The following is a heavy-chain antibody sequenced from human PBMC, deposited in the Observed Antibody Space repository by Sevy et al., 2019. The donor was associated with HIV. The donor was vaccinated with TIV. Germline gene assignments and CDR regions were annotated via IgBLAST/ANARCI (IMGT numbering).Heavy chain of an antibody. V-gene: IGHV3-9*01. J-gene: IGHJ4*02. Sequence: GGSLRLSCAASGFTFDDYAMHWVRQAPGKGLEWVSGISWNSGSIGCADSVKGRFTISRDNAKNSLYLQMNSLRAEDTALYYCAKDGRYYDSSAYRYYFDYWGQGTLVTVSS. CDR1: GFTFDDYA. D-gene: IGHD3-22*01. CDR3: AKDGRYYDSSAYRYYFDY. CDR2: ISWNSGSI.